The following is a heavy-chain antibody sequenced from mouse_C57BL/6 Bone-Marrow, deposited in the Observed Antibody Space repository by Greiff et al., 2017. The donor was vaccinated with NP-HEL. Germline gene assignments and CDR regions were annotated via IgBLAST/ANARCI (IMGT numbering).Heavy chain of an antibody. CDR2: IRSKSNNYAT. D-gene: IGHD1-1*01. CDR3: VSPYGSSPAWFAY. J-gene: IGHJ3*01. CDR1: GFSFNTYA. V-gene: IGHV10-1*01. Sequence: EVQLVESGGGLVQPKGSLKLSCAASGFSFNTYAMNWVRQAPGKGLEWVARIRSKSNNYATYYADSVKDRFTISRDDSESMLYLQMNNLKTEDTAMYYCVSPYGSSPAWFAYWGQGTLVTVSA.